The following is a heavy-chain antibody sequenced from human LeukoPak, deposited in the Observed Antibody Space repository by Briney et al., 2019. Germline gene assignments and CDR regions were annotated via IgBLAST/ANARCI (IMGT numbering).Heavy chain of an antibody. CDR2: ISSSSSYI. Sequence: PGGSLRLSCAASGFTFSSYRMNWLRQAPGKGLEWVSSISSSSSYIYYADSVKGRFTISRDNAKNSLYLQMNSLRAEEAAVYYWTRELAYMSGWYRCYFVSSGERTPVTVSS. D-gene: IGHD6-19*01. CDR1: GFTFSSYR. V-gene: IGHV3-21*01. CDR3: TRELAYMSGWYRCYFVS. J-gene: IGHJ4*02.